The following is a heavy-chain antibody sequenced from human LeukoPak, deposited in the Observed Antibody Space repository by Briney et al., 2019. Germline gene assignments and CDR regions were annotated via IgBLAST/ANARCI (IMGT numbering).Heavy chain of an antibody. CDR1: GFAFSSYS. CDR3: ARREYCSSTSCFRGGSVDV. J-gene: IGHJ6*04. Sequence: GGSLRLSCAASGFAFSSYSMNWVRQAPGKGLEWVSSISSSSSYIYYADSVKGRFTISRDNAKNSLYLQMNSLRAEDTAVYYCARREYCSSTSCFRGGSVDVRGKGTTVTDSS. CDR2: ISSSSSYI. D-gene: IGHD2-2*01. V-gene: IGHV3-21*01.